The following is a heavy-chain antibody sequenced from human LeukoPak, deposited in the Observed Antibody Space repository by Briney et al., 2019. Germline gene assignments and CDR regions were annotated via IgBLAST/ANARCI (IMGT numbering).Heavy chain of an antibody. CDR2: IIPIFGTA. J-gene: IGHJ3*02. CDR3: AREGQDIVVVPAAMGAFDI. Sequence: GASVKVSCKASGGTFSSYAISWVRQAPGQGLEWMGGIIPIFGTANYAQKFQGRVTITADESTSTAYMELSSLRSEDTAVHYCAREGQDIVVVPAAMGAFDIWGQGTMVTVSS. V-gene: IGHV1-69*13. CDR1: GGTFSSYA. D-gene: IGHD2-2*01.